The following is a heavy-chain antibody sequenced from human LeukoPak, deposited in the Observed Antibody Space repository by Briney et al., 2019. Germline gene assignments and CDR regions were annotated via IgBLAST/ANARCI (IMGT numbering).Heavy chain of an antibody. CDR2: IYYSGST. D-gene: IGHD1-26*01. J-gene: IGHJ4*02. V-gene: IGHV4-39*07. CDR1: GGSISSSSYY. CDR3: ARGSGNTWELLDFDY. Sequence: SETLSLTCTVSGGSISSSSYYWGWIRQPPGTGLEWIGSIYYSGSTYYNPSLKSRVTISVDTSKNQFSLKLSSVTAADTAVYYCARGSGNTWELLDFDYWGQGTLVTVSS.